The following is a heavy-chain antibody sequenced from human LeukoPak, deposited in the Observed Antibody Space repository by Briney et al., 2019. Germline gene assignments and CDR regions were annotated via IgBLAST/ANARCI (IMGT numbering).Heavy chain of an antibody. CDR1: GSTFSNYA. V-gene: IGHV3-23*01. Sequence: GGSLRLSCAASGSTFSNYAMSWVRQAPGKGLEWVSVISGNSISTYYADSAKGRFTISRDNSKNTLYLQMNSLRAEDTAVYYCAKESPHFDYWGQGTLVTVSS. J-gene: IGHJ4*02. CDR2: ISGNSIST. CDR3: AKESPHFDY.